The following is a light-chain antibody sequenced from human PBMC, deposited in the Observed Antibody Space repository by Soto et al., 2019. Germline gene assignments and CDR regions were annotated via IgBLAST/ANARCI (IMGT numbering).Light chain of an antibody. V-gene: IGKV3-11*01. J-gene: IGKJ1*01. CDR3: QQYGSSGT. Sequence: EIVLTQSPATLSLSPVEGATLSCRASQSVSSYLAWYQQKPGQAPRLLIYDASNRATGIPARFSGSGSGTDFTLTISSLEPEDFAVYYCQQYGSSGTFGQGTKVDI. CDR1: QSVSSY. CDR2: DAS.